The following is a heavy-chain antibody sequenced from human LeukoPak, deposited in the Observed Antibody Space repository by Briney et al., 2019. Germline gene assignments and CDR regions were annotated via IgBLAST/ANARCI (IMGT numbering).Heavy chain of an antibody. CDR2: IRSKAYGGTT. D-gene: IGHD3-16*01. CDR1: GFTFSTYG. CDR3: TRGGPGDHGGYY. Sequence: SGRYVRLSCAASGFTFSTYGMHWVRQAPGKGLEWVGFIRSKAYGGTTEYAAPVKGRFTISRDDFKSIAYLQMNSLKTEDTAVYYCTRGGPGDHGGYYWGQGSLASVSS. V-gene: IGHV3-49*04. J-gene: IGHJ4*02.